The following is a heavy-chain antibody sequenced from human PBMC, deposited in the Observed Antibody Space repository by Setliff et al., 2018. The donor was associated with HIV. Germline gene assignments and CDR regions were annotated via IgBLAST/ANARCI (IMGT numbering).Heavy chain of an antibody. D-gene: IGHD3-10*01. V-gene: IGHV1-2*02. Sequence: ASVKVSCKASGYTFTGYYMHWVRQAPGQGLEWVGWITPKSGGTNFAQKFQGRVTMTRDTSANTAYMELSSLRSDDTAVYFCARGALLAVFDFDHWGHGTLVTVSS. J-gene: IGHJ4*01. CDR2: ITPKSGGT. CDR1: GYTFTGYY. CDR3: ARGALLAVFDFDH.